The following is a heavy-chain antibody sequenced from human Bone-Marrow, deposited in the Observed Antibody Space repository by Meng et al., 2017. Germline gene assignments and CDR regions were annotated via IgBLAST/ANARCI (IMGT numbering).Heavy chain of an antibody. CDR3: ARGPTTMAHDFDY. D-gene: IGHD4-11*01. J-gene: IGHJ4*02. CDR1: GGSFIDYY. V-gene: IGHV4-34*01. Sequence: QVQQQQWVARLWKPSETLSLTCVVSGGSFIDYYWSWIRQPPGKGLEWIGEINHSGSTNYNPSLESRATISVDTSQNNLSLKLSSVTAADSAVYYCARGPTTMAHDFDYWGQGTLVTVSS. CDR2: INHSGST.